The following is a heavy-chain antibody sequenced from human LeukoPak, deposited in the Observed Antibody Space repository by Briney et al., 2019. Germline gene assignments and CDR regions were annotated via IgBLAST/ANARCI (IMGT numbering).Heavy chain of an antibody. V-gene: IGHV5-10-1*01. CDR1: GYSFTSYW. CDR3: ARLAAPVHYYYYGMDV. J-gene: IGHJ6*02. CDR2: IDPSDSYT. D-gene: IGHD6-13*01. Sequence: RGESLKISCKGSGYSFTSYWISWVRQMPGKGLEWMGRIDPSDSYTNYSPSFQGHVTISADKSINTAYLQWSSLKASDTAMYYCARLAAPVHYYYYGMDVWGQGTTVTVSS.